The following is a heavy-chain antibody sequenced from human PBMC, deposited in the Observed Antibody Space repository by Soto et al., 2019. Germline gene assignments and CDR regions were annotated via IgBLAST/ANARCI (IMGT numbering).Heavy chain of an antibody. D-gene: IGHD3-3*01. V-gene: IGHV1-3*04. Sequence: ASVKVSCKASGYTFTAYGIHWVRQAPGQRLEWMGWINTGNGHAKYSQKFQGRVTITRDTSARTAYMELNSLRSEDTAVYYCASRGYDFWSGLDPWGQGTLVTVSS. CDR1: GYTFTAYG. CDR3: ASRGYDFWSGLDP. J-gene: IGHJ5*02. CDR2: INTGNGHA.